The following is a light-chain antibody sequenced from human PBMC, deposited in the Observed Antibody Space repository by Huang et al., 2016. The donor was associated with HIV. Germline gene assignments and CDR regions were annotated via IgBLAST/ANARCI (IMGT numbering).Light chain of an antibody. J-gene: IGKJ1*01. CDR3: QQYNNWPRT. Sequence: EIVMTQSPAILSVSPGERATLSCRASQSVNSNLVGYQHKHGQPPRLHMYGASTRATGIPARFSGSGSGTEFTLTISSLQSEDFAVYYCQQYNNWPRTFGQGTKVEIK. V-gene: IGKV3-15*01. CDR2: GAS. CDR1: QSVNSN.